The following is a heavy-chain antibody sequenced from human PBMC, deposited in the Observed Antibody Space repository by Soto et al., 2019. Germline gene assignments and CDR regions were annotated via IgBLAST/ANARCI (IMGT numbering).Heavy chain of an antibody. D-gene: IGHD2-8*01. J-gene: IGHJ4*02. V-gene: IGHV3-30*18. CDR3: AKDRWRYCTNGVCPNSYFDY. CDR1: GFTFSSYG. Sequence: GGSLRLSCAASGFTFSSYGMHWVRQAPGKGLEWVAVISYDGSNKYYADSVKGRFTISRDNSKNTLYLQMNSLRAEDTAVYYCAKDRWRYCTNGVCPNSYFDYWGQGTLVTVSS. CDR2: ISYDGSNK.